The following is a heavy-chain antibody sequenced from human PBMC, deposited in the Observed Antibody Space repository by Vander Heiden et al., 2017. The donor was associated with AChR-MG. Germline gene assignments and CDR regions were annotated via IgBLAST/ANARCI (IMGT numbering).Heavy chain of an antibody. V-gene: IGHV1-69*01. Sequence: QVQLVQSGAEVKKPGSSVKVSCKASGGTFSSYAISWVRQAPGQGLEWMGGIIPIFGTANYAQKFQGRVTITADESTSTAYMELSSLRSEDTAVYYCARDPRNGFGMIADLEGDYWGQGTLVTVSS. J-gene: IGHJ4*02. CDR1: GGTFSSYA. CDR2: IIPIFGTA. CDR3: ARDPRNGFGMIADLEGDY. D-gene: IGHD3-22*01.